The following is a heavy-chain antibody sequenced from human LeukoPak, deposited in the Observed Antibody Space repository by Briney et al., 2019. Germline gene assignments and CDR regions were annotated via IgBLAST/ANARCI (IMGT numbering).Heavy chain of an antibody. CDR2: IYYSGST. Sequence: SETLSLTCTVSGGSISSYYWSWIRQPPGKGLEWIGYIYYSGSTNYNPSLKSRVTISVDTSKNQFSLKLSSVTAADTAVYYCARRPLYWYFDLWGRGTLVTVSS. CDR3: ARRPLYWYFDL. V-gene: IGHV4-59*08. J-gene: IGHJ2*01. CDR1: GGSISSYY.